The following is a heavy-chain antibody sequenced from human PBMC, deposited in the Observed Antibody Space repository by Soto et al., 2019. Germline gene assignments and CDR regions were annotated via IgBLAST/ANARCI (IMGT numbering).Heavy chain of an antibody. J-gene: IGHJ4*02. CDR1: AFTFSTYW. V-gene: IGHV3-7*03. CDR2: VKQDGSEK. D-gene: IGHD3-22*01. Sequence: GGSLRLSCAASAFTFSTYWMSWVRQAPGKGLEWVANVKQDGSEKYYVDSVKGRFTISRDNAKNSLYLQMNSLRAEDTAVYYCARGSTYYYDSSGYYIYYFDYWGQGTLVTVSS. CDR3: ARGSTYYYDSSGYYIYYFDY.